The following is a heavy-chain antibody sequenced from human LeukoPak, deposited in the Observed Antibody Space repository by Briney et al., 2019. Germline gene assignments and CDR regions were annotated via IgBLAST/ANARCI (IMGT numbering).Heavy chain of an antibody. CDR2: ISDYNGNT. V-gene: IGHV1-18*01. D-gene: IGHD2-2*01. CDR1: GYTFTSYG. J-gene: IGHJ6*03. Sequence: ASVKVSCKASGYTFTSYGISWVRQAPGQGLEWMGWISDYNGNTNYAQKLQGRLTMTTAPSTSTAYMELRSLRSDDTAVYYCARGGDLPAARTTYYMDVWGKGTSVTVSS. CDR3: ARGGDLPAARTTYYMDV.